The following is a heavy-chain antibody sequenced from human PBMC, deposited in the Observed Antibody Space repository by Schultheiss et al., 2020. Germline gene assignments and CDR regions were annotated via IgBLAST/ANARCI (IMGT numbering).Heavy chain of an antibody. CDR3: ARPAAPRTLNDAFDI. J-gene: IGHJ3*02. D-gene: IGHD6-13*01. Sequence: GGSLRLSCAASGFTFSSYAMSWVRQAPGKGLEWVSAISGSGGSTYYADSVKGRFTISIDNSKNTLYLQMNSLRAEDAAVYYCARPAAPRTLNDAFDIWGQGTMVTVSS. CDR2: ISGSGGST. CDR1: GFTFSSYA. V-gene: IGHV3-23*01.